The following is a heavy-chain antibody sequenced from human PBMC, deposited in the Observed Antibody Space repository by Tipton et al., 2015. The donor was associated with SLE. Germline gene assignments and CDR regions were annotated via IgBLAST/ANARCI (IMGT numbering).Heavy chain of an antibody. V-gene: IGHV3-11*06. Sequence: GSLRLSCAASGFAFSDYYMSWMRQAPGKGLEWISLISHSGAKTTYADSVQGRFTISRDNAKSSLYLQMNTLRAGDTAIYYCATYDFWSGYASWGQGTLVTVSS. CDR2: ISHSGAKT. CDR1: GFAFSDYY. J-gene: IGHJ5*02. CDR3: ATYDFWSGYAS. D-gene: IGHD3/OR15-3a*01.